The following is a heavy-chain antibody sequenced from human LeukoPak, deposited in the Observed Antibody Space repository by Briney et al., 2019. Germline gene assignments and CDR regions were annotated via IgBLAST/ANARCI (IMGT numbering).Heavy chain of an antibody. D-gene: IGHD4-17*01. CDR3: ATSGNGDLRYGMDV. CDR2: FDPGDGET. Sequence: ASVKVSCKVSGYTLTELSMHWVRQAPGKGLEWMGGFDPGDGETIYAQKFQGRVTMTEDTSTDTAYMELSSLRSEDTAVYYCATSGNGDLRYGMDVWGQGTTVTVSS. CDR1: GYTLTELS. V-gene: IGHV1-24*01. J-gene: IGHJ6*02.